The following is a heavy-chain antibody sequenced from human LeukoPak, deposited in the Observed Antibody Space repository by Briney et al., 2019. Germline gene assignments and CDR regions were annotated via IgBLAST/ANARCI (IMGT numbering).Heavy chain of an antibody. D-gene: IGHD3-10*01. CDR3: ARRSRVSWGSGNPRYYYYYYMDV. CDR1: GFTFSSYE. Sequence: PGGSLRLSCAASGFTFSSYEMNWVRQAPGKGLEWVSYISSSGSTIYHADSVKGRFTISRDNAKNSLYLQMNSLRAEDTAVYYCARRSRVSWGSGNPRYYYYYYMDVWGKGTTVTVSS. J-gene: IGHJ6*03. V-gene: IGHV3-48*03. CDR2: ISSSGSTI.